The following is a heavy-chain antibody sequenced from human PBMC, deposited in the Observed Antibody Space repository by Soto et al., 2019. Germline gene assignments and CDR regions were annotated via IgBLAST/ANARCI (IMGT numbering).Heavy chain of an antibody. D-gene: IGHD6-19*01. CDR2: ISYDGSNK. CDR1: GFTFSSYG. V-gene: IGHV3-30*18. J-gene: IGHJ3*02. CDR3: AKVGQWLATYDAFDI. Sequence: GGSLRLSCAASGFTFSSYGMHWVRQAPGKGLEWVAVISYDGSNKYYAGSVKGRFTISRDNSKNTLYLQMNSLRAEDTAVYYCAKVGQWLATYDAFDIWGQGTMVTVSS.